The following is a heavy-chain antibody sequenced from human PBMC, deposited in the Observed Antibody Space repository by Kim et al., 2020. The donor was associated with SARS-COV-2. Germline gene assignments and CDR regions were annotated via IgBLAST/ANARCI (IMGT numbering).Heavy chain of an antibody. D-gene: IGHD3-10*01. CDR3: VKDAVRGYQLVGFDP. CDR2: ISSNGGST. Sequence: GGSLRLSCSASGFTFSSYAMHWVRQAPGKGLEYVSAISSNGGSTYYADSVKGRFTISRDNSKNTLYLQMSSLRAEDTAVYYCVKDAVRGYQLVGFDPWGQGTLVTVSS. V-gene: IGHV3-64D*06. CDR1: GFTFSSYA. J-gene: IGHJ5*02.